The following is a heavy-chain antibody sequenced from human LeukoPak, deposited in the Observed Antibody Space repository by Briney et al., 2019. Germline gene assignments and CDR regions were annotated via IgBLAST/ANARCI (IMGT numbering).Heavy chain of an antibody. J-gene: IGHJ5*02. D-gene: IGHD6-13*01. V-gene: IGHV4-34*01. CDR3: AALGEQQLATTYNWFDP. CDR1: GGSISGYY. Sequence: KPSETLSLTCTVSGGSISGYYWSWIRQPPGKGLEWIGEINHSGSTNYNPSLKSRVTISVDTSKNQFSLKLSSVTAADTAVYYCAALGEQQLATTYNWFDPWGQGTLVTVSS. CDR2: INHSGST.